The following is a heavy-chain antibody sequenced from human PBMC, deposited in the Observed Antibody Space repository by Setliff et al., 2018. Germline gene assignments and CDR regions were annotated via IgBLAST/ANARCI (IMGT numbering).Heavy chain of an antibody. Sequence: SETLSLTCTVSGDSISGDYWSWIRQPPGKGLEWIGFIHYSGGTNYNPSLKNRVSISLDTSKNQFSLNLNSVTAADTAVYFCARDTPHDPVSSNWYRNWFDPWGQGILVTVSS. CDR2: IHYSGGT. V-gene: IGHV4-59*12. J-gene: IGHJ5*02. D-gene: IGHD6-13*01. CDR1: GDSISGDY. CDR3: ARDTPHDPVSSNWYRNWFDP.